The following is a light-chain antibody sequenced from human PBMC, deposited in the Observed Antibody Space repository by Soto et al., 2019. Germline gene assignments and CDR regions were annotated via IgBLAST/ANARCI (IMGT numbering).Light chain of an antibody. CDR2: AAS. V-gene: IGKV1-39*01. CDR3: QQSYSNPPT. J-gene: IGKJ1*01. CDR1: ESIARF. Sequence: DIQMTQSPSSLSASVGDRVTITCRASESIARFLNWYQQRPGKAPNLLISAASSLQSGVPSRFSGSGSGTDCTLSISSVQPEDFATYYCQQSYSNPPTFGQGTKVEIK.